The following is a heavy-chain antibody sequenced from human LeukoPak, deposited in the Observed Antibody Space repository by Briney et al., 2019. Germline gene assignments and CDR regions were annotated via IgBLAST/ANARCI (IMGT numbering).Heavy chain of an antibody. CDR2: IYYSGST. CDR3: ARDRGEKVNWFDP. Sequence: SETLSLTCTVSGGSISSYYWSWIRQPPGKGLEWIGYIYYSGSTNYNPSLKSRVTISVDTSKNQFSLKLSSVTAADTAVYYCARDRGEKVNWFDPWGQGTLVTVSS. CDR1: GGSISSYY. V-gene: IGHV4-59*01. J-gene: IGHJ5*02. D-gene: IGHD3-16*01.